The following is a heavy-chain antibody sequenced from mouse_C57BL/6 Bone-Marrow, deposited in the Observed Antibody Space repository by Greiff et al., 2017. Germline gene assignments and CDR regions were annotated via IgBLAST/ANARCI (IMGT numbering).Heavy chain of an antibody. V-gene: IGHV5-6*01. Sequence: EVQVVESGGDLVKPGGSLKLSCAASGFTFSSYGMSWVRQTPDKRLEWVATISSGGSYTYYPDSVKGRFTISRDNAKNTLYLQMRRLKSEDTAIYYCARQPYNFDYWCQGTTLTVSS. CDR3: ARQPYNFDY. J-gene: IGHJ2*01. CDR2: ISSGGSYT. CDR1: GFTFSSYG.